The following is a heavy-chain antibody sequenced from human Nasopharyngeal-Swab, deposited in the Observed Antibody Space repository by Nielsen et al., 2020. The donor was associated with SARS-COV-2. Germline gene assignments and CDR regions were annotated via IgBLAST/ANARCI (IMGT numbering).Heavy chain of an antibody. CDR1: GFTFSSYA. J-gene: IGHJ4*02. D-gene: IGHD5-18*01. Sequence: GESLKISCAASGFTFSSYAMHWVRQAPGKGLEWVAVISYDESNKYYADSVKGRFTISRDNSKNTLYLQMNSLRAEGTAVYYCARAGGGYSYADYWGQGTLVTVSS. V-gene: IGHV3-30-3*01. CDR2: ISYDESNK. CDR3: ARAGGGYSYADY.